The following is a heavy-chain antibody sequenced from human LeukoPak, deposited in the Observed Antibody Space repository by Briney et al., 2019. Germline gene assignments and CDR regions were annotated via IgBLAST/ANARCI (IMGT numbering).Heavy chain of an antibody. Sequence: SETLSLTCTVSGDSISTSSYYWGWIRQPPGKGLEWLGSIYYSGSTYYNPPLKSRVTISVDTSKNQFSLNLYPVTAADTAVFYCARSYYYDYRQIDYWGQGTLVTVSS. CDR3: ARSYYYDYRQIDY. D-gene: IGHD3-22*01. CDR1: GDSISTSSYY. V-gene: IGHV4-39*01. J-gene: IGHJ4*02. CDR2: IYYSGST.